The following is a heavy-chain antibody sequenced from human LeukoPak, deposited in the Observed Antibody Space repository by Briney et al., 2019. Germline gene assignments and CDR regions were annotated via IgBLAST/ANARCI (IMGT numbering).Heavy chain of an antibody. CDR2: INHSGST. D-gene: IGHD2-21*02. J-gene: IGHJ5*02. Sequence: SETLSLICTVSGGSISSSSYYWSWIRQPPGKGLEWIGEINHSGSTNYNPSLKSRVTISVDTSKNQFSLKLSSVTAADTAVYYCAGLCGPDCYTEPWGQGTLVTVSS. CDR1: GGSISSSSYY. CDR3: AGLCGPDCYTEP. V-gene: IGHV4-39*07.